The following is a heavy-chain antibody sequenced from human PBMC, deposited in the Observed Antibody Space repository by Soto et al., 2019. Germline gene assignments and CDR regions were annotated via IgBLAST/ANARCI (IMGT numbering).Heavy chain of an antibody. Sequence: PRGSLRLSCAASGFTFSSYTMHWVRQAPGKGLEWVAVILYDGYSRYYAESVKGRFTISRDNPKNTLILQMNSLRAEDTAVYYCVRESYYDSSGYSDTAFDSWGQGTLVTVSS. J-gene: IGHJ4*02. CDR3: VRESYYDSSGYSDTAFDS. V-gene: IGHV3-30-3*01. D-gene: IGHD3-22*01. CDR1: GFTFSSYT. CDR2: ILYDGYSR.